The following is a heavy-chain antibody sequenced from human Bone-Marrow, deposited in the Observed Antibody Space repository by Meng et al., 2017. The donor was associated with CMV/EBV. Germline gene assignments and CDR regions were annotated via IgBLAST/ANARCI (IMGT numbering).Heavy chain of an antibody. CDR3: ARSFVVVPAALDY. CDR1: RFAFSTYA. D-gene: IGHD2-2*01. J-gene: IGHJ4*02. Sequence: GGSLRLSCAASRFAFSTYAMTWVRLPPGKGLDWVSTISGSGATTYHADSVKGRFTISRDNSRDSLYLQMNSLRAEDTAVYYCARSFVVVPAALDYWGQGTLVTVSS. V-gene: IGHV3-23*01. CDR2: ISGSGATT.